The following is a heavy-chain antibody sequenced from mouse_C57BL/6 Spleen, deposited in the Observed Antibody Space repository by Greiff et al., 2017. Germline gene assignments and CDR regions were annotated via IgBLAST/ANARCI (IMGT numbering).Heavy chain of an antibody. J-gene: IGHJ3*01. CDR2: IYPRSGNT. D-gene: IGHD6-1*01. CDR3: ARSPSSGFAY. CDR1: GYTFTSYG. V-gene: IGHV1-81*01. Sequence: QVQLQQSGAELARPGASVKLSCKASGYTFTSYGISWVKQRTGQGLEWIGEIYPRSGNTYYNEKFKGKATLTADKSSSTAYMELRSLTSEDSAVYFCARSPSSGFAYWGQGTLVTVSA.